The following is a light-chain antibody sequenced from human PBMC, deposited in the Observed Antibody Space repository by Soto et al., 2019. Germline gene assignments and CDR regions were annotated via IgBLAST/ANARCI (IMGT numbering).Light chain of an antibody. J-gene: IGLJ1*01. CDR1: SSDVGGQNY. Sequence: QSVLTQPASVSGSPGQSITISSSGSSSDVGGQNYVSWYQHHPGQAPRLMIYDVTKRPSGVSTRFSGAKSGNTASLTISGLQAEDEADYYCSSYTTRSVVFGTGTKLTVL. CDR2: DVT. CDR3: SSYTTRSVV. V-gene: IGLV2-14*03.